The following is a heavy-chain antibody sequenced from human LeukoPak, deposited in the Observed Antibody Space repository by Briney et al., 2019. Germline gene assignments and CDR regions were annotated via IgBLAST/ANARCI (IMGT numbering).Heavy chain of an antibody. CDR1: GFIVSSNY. V-gene: IGHV3-53*01. CDR2: IYTGGNT. Sequence: GGSLRLSCAASGFIVSSNYMSWVRQAPGKGLEWVSVIYTGGNTYYADFVKGRFIISRDNSKSTLYLQMNNLRVEDTAVYYCAGHDWFDPWGQGTLVTVSS. CDR3: AGHDWFDP. J-gene: IGHJ5*02.